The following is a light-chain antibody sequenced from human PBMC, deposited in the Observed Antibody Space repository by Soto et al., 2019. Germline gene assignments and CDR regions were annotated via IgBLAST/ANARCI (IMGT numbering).Light chain of an antibody. CDR1: QSISSW. V-gene: IGKV1-5*01. J-gene: IGKJ1*01. Sequence: DIQMTQSPSTLSASVGDRVTITCRASQSISSWLAWYQQKPGKAPKLLIYDASSLESGVPSRFSGSGSGTEFTLTISNLQPDDFATYYCQQYNSYSWTFGQGTKVDIK. CDR2: DAS. CDR3: QQYNSYSWT.